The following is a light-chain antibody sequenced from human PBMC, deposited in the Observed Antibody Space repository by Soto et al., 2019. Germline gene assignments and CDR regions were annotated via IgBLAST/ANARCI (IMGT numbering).Light chain of an antibody. CDR3: QQYDTYPYT. J-gene: IGKJ5*01. CDR1: QSISGY. CDR2: AAS. V-gene: IGKV1-39*01. Sequence: DIQMTQSPSSLSASVGDRVTITCRASQSISGYLNWYQQKPGKAPKLLIYAASSLQSGVPSRFSGSGSGTEFTLTINSLQPDDFATYYCQQYDTYPYTFGQGTRLEIK.